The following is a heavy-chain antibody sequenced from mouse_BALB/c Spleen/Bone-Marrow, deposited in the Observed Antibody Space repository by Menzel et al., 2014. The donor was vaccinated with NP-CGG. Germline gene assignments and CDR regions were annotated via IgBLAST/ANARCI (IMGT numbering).Heavy chain of an antibody. CDR2: IDPANGNT. J-gene: IGHJ3*01. D-gene: IGHD1-1*01. Sequence: VQLKQSGAELVKPGASVKLSCTASGFNIKDTYMHWVKQWPEQGLEWIGRIDPANGNTKYDPKFQGKATITADTSSNTAYLQLSSLTSEDTAVYYCALYYYGSSGFAYWGQGTLVTVSA. V-gene: IGHV14-3*02. CDR3: ALYYYGSSGFAY. CDR1: GFNIKDTY.